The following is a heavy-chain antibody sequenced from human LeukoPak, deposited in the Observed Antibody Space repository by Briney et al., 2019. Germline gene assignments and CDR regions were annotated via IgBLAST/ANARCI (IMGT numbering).Heavy chain of an antibody. CDR2: IYHSGST. Sequence: PSETLSLTCAVSGYSISSGYYWGWIRQPPGQGLAWIGSIYHSGSTYYNPSLKSRVTISVDTSKNQFSLKLSSVTAADTAVYYCARDLLGVQLERGWVDYWGQGTLVTVSS. V-gene: IGHV4-38-2*02. CDR1: GYSISSGYY. CDR3: ARDLLGVQLERGWVDY. J-gene: IGHJ4*02. D-gene: IGHD1-1*01.